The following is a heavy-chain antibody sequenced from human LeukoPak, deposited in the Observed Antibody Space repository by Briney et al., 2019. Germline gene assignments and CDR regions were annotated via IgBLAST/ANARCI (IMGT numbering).Heavy chain of an antibody. V-gene: IGHV6-1*01. D-gene: IGHD6-19*01. J-gene: IGHJ5*02. CDR2: TYYRSKWNN. CDR3: ARANSGCYMS. Sequence: SQTPSLTCAISGDSVSSNSATWNWIRQSPSRGLEWLGRTYYRSKWNNEYAVSVKSRITINPDTSKNQFSLQLNSVIPEDTAVYYCARANSGCYMSWGQGTLVTVSS. CDR1: GDSVSSNSAT.